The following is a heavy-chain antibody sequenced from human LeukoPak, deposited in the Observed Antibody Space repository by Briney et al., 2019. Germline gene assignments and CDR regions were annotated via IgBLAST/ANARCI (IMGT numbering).Heavy chain of an antibody. V-gene: IGHV3-30*03. CDR3: ARVPYGPHYFYYGMDV. J-gene: IGHJ6*02. Sequence: GGSLRLSCPAPGFPFSTYGMHWVRQAPAKGLDWVAVISYDGSNKYYADTVKGRFTITRDYSKNTLYLKINSLRAEDTAVYYCARVPYGPHYFYYGMDVWGQGTTVTVSS. CDR2: ISYDGSNK. CDR1: GFPFSTYG. D-gene: IGHD3-10*01.